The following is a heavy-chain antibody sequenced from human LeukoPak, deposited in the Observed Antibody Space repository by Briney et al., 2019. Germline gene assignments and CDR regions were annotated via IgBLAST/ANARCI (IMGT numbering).Heavy chain of an antibody. J-gene: IGHJ4*02. Sequence: GRSLRLSCAASGFTFSSYAMSWVRQAPGKGLEWISVISGSGRSTDYADSVKGRFTISRDNSKNTLYLQMNSLRAEDTAVYYCAKFTPYYDFWSGYYYFDYWGQGTLVTVSS. D-gene: IGHD3-3*01. CDR3: AKFTPYYDFWSGYYYFDY. V-gene: IGHV3-23*01. CDR1: GFTFSSYA. CDR2: ISGSGRST.